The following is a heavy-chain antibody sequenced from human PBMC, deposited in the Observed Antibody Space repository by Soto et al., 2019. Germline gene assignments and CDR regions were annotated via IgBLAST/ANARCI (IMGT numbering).Heavy chain of an antibody. CDR3: ARGDLVGAMYYFDY. V-gene: IGHV4-34*01. D-gene: IGHD1-26*01. J-gene: IGHJ4*02. CDR2: INQSGST. Sequence: QVQLQQWGAGLLKPSTTMSLTGAFNGGSFSGYYWGCIRQPPGKGLEWIGEINQSGSTNYNPSLKSRVTISVDTSKNQFSLKLSSVTAADTAVYYCARGDLVGAMYYFDYWGQGTLVTVSS. CDR1: GGSFSGYY.